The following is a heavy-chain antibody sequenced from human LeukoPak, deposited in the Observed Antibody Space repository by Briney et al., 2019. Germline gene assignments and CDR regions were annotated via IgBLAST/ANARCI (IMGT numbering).Heavy chain of an antibody. CDR2: ISSGGDI. J-gene: IGHJ6*02. V-gene: IGHV3-53*01. CDR1: GVSISSSY. Sequence: PGGSLRLSCAVSGVSISSSYMNWVRQAPGKGLECVSVISSGGDIYYADSVNGRFTISRDNSKNMLYLQMNSLRVEDTAVYYCARERVRAAAGAKLAHYGMDVWGQGTTVTVSS. CDR3: ARERVRAAAGAKLAHYGMDV. D-gene: IGHD6-13*01.